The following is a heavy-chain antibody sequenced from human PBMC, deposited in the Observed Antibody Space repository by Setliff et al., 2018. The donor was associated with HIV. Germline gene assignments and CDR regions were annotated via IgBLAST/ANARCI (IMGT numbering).Heavy chain of an antibody. CDR2: ISGDGENT. J-gene: IGHJ4*02. CDR1: GITFSSFA. V-gene: IGHV3-23*01. CDR3: AKDYTGSGRFFDY. D-gene: IGHD6-25*01. Sequence: PGESLKISCAASGITFSSFAMSWVRQAPGKGLEWVSVISGDGENTYYADSVMGRFTISRDNSKNTLYLQMNSLRAEDTAIYYCAKDYTGSGRFFDYWGQGTLVTVSS.